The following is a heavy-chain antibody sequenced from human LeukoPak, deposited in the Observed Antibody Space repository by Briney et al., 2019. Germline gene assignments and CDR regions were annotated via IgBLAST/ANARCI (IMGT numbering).Heavy chain of an antibody. Sequence: GGSLRLSCAASGFTFGNAWMSWVRQAPGKGLEWVGRIKSKTDGGTTDYAAPVKGRFTISRDDSKNTLYLQMNSLKTEDTAVYYCTTEYSGYDYFDYWGQGTLVTVSS. CDR2: IKSKTDGGTT. CDR3: TTEYSGYDYFDY. CDR1: GFTFGNAW. V-gene: IGHV3-15*01. J-gene: IGHJ4*02. D-gene: IGHD5-12*01.